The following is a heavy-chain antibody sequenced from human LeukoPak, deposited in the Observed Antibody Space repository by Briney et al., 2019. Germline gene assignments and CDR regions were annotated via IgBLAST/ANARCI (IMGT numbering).Heavy chain of an antibody. D-gene: IGHD6-19*01. CDR1: GFTLSSYG. CDR3: AGGGIAVAANY. J-gene: IGHJ4*02. CDR2: ISYDGSNK. V-gene: IGHV3-30*03. Sequence: GGSLRLSCAASGFTLSSYGMHWVRQAPGKGLEWVAVISYDGSNKYYADSVKGRFTISRDNSKNTLYLQMNSLRAEDTAVYYCAGGGIAVAANYWGQGTLVTVSS.